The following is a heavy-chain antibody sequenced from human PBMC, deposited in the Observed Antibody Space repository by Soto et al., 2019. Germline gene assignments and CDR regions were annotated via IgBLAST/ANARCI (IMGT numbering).Heavy chain of an antibody. CDR2: MGTAGDT. Sequence: EVQLVESGGGLVQPGGSLRLSCAASGFTFSSYDMHWVRQATGKGLEWVSAMGTAGDTYYPGSVKGRFTICRENAKNSLYLQMNSLRAEDTAVYYCARDYYGSGSYSRGYYYYYGMDVWGQGTTVTVSS. CDR1: GFTFSSYD. V-gene: IGHV3-13*01. CDR3: ARDYYGSGSYSRGYYYYYGMDV. D-gene: IGHD3-10*01. J-gene: IGHJ6*02.